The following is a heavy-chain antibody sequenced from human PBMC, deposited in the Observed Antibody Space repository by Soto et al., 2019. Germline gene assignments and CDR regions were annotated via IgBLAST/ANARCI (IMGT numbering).Heavy chain of an antibody. CDR2: ISAGGSSK. J-gene: IGHJ4*02. CDR3: AKEIAVGDFDFWSASPFDF. Sequence: GGSLRLSCTASGFTFNTYAMGWVRQAPGKGLEWVSTISAGGSSKYHADSVRGRFTISRDNSKNALYLQMNSLRADDMAVYYCAKEIAVGDFDFWSASPFDFWGQGTLVTVSS. V-gene: IGHV3-23*01. D-gene: IGHD3-3*01. CDR1: GFTFNTYA.